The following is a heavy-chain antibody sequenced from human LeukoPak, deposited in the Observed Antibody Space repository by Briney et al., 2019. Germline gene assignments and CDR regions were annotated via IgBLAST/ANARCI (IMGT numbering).Heavy chain of an antibody. CDR2: ISISSRYI. CDR3: ARAPLHLVMYHYFDY. CDR1: GFTSTIYS. J-gene: IGHJ4*02. D-gene: IGHD2/OR15-2a*01. V-gene: IGHV3-21*01. Sequence: RGSLRLSCAPSGFTSTIYSMNWVRPTPQKGLEWVSSISISSRYIHYADSGKGRFTISRDNAKSSLYLQMNSLRGDDTAVYYCARAPLHLVMYHYFDYWGQGTLVTVSS.